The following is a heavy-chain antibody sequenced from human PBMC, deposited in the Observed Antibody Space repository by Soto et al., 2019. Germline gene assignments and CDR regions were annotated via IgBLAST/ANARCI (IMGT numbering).Heavy chain of an antibody. CDR3: ARGLLGY. CDR1: GGSFSGYY. Sequence: SETLSLTCAVYGGSFSGYYWSWIRQPPGKGLEWIGEINHSGSTNYNPSLKSRVTISVDTSKNQFSLKLSSVTAADTAVYYCARGLLGYWGQGTLVTVSS. V-gene: IGHV4-34*01. CDR2: INHSGST. J-gene: IGHJ4*02.